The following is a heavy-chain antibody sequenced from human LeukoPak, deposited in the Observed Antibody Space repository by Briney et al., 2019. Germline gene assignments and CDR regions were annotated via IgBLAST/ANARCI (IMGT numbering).Heavy chain of an antibody. CDR2: IKVDGSEK. CDR1: GFTFSSYW. Sequence: PGGSLRLSCAASGFTFSSYWMSWVRQAPGKGLEWVANIKVDGSEKYYVDSVKGRFTISRDNAKNSLYLQMNSLRDEDTAVYYCARVGTTGIDFDYWGQGTLVTVSS. D-gene: IGHD1-1*01. J-gene: IGHJ4*02. CDR3: ARVGTTGIDFDY. V-gene: IGHV3-7*02.